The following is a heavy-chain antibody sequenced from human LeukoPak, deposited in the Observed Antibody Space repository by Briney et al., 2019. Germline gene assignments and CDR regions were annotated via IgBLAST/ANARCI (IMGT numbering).Heavy chain of an antibody. CDR1: GFTFSSYS. CDR2: ISSSSSYI. D-gene: IGHD3-10*01. Sequence: PGGSLRLSCAASGFTFSSYSMNWVRQAPGKGLEWVSSISSSSSYIYYADSVKGRFTISRDNAKNTLYLQMNSLRAEDTAVYYCARESGEVGGYYFDYWGQGTLVTVSS. CDR3: ARESGEVGGYYFDY. J-gene: IGHJ4*02. V-gene: IGHV3-21*01.